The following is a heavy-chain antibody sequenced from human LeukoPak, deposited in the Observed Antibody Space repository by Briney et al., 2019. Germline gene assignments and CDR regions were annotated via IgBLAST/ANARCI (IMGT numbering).Heavy chain of an antibody. D-gene: IGHD3-22*01. J-gene: IGHJ4*02. CDR3: ARTATMIVVVISYFDY. CDR1: GFTFSSYS. CDR2: ISSSSSTI. V-gene: IGHV3-48*04. Sequence: GGSQRLSCAASGFTFSSYSMNWVRQAPGKGLEWVSYISSSSSTIYYADSVKGRFTISRDNAKNSLYLQMNSLRAEDTAVYYCARTATMIVVVISYFDYWGQGTLVTVSS.